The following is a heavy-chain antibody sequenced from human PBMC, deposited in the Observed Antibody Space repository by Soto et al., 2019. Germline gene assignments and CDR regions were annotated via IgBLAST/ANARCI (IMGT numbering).Heavy chain of an antibody. CDR2: IKQDGSEK. CDR3: ARGPFDY. J-gene: IGHJ4*02. V-gene: IGHV3-7*01. CDR1: GFTFSNYW. Sequence: EVQLVESGGGLVQPGGSLRLSCAASGFTFSNYWMSWVRQAPGKGLEWVANIKQDGSEKYYVDSVKGRFTISRDNAKNSLYLQMNSLRAEDTAVYYCARGPFDYWGQGTLVTVSS.